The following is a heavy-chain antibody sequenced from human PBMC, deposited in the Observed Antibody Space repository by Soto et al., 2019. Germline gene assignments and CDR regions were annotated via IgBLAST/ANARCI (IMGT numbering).Heavy chain of an antibody. J-gene: IGHJ4*02. CDR1: GFTFINYW. CDR3: ARIGYSSSGLDY. V-gene: IGHV3-7*01. CDR2: IKQDGSIK. D-gene: IGHD6-6*01. Sequence: EVQLVESGGGLVQPGGSLRLSCAASGFTFINYWMTWVRQAPGKGLEWVANIKQDGSIKYYVDSVKGRFTISRDNAKNSLYLQMSSLRAEDTAVYYCARIGYSSSGLDYWGQGPLVTVSS.